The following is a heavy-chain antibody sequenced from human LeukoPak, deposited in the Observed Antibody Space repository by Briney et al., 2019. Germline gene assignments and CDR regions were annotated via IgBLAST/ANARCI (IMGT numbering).Heavy chain of an antibody. D-gene: IGHD5-12*01. CDR3: ARGILATILGWLDP. V-gene: IGHV1-2*02. J-gene: IGHJ5*02. CDR1: GYTFTGYY. Sequence: GASVKLSCKASGYTFTGYYMHWVRQAPGQGLEWMGWINPNSGGTNYAQKFQGRVTMTRATSISTAYMELSRLRSDDTAVYYCARGILATILGWLDPWGQGTLVTVSS. CDR2: INPNSGGT.